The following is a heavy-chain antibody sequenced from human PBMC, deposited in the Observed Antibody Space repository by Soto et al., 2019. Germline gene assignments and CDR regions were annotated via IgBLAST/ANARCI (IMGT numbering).Heavy chain of an antibody. CDR3: ARHDDVGVAYYDFWSGYFDSYYLDY. CDR1: GGSISSSSYY. CDR2: IYSSGST. D-gene: IGHD3-3*01. J-gene: IGHJ4*02. Sequence: QLQLQESGPGLVKPSETLSLTCTVSGGSISSSSYYWGWIRQPPGKGLEWIGSIYSSGSTYYNPSLKSRVTISVDTSNNQFSLKLSSVTAADTAVYYCARHDDVGVAYYDFWSGYFDSYYLDYWGQGTLVTVSS. V-gene: IGHV4-39*01.